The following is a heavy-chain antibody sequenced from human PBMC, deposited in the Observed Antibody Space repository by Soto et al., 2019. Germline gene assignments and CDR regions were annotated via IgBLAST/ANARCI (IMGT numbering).Heavy chain of an antibody. CDR1: GFSLSTRGVG. J-gene: IGHJ4*02. V-gene: IGHV2-5*02. CDR3: AHRSRGYAYYFDQ. D-gene: IGHD5-12*01. CDR2: IFWDDDK. Sequence: QITLKESGPTLVKPTQTLTLTCSFSGFSLSTRGVGVGWIRQPPGKALEWLALIFWDDDKWYSPSLRSRLTITEDTSKHQVVLTMTTMDPVDTATYSYAHRSRGYAYYFDQWGQGTLVTVSS.